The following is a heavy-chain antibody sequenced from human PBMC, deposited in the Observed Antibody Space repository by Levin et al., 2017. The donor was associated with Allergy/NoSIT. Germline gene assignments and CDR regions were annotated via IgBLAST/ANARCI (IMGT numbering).Heavy chain of an antibody. CDR2: ISYDGSNK. Sequence: GGSLRLSCAASGFTFSSYAMHWVRQAPGKGLEWVAVISYDGSNKYYADSVKGRFTISRDNSKNTLYLQMTSLRAGDTAVYYWARDTYYYDRSGYFFDYWGQGTLVTVSS. CDR3: ARDTYYYDRSGYFFDY. J-gene: IGHJ4*02. CDR1: GFTFSSYA. V-gene: IGHV3-30-3*01. D-gene: IGHD3-22*01.